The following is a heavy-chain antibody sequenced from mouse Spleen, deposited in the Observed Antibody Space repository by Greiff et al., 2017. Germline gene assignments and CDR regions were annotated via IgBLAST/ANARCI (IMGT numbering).Heavy chain of an antibody. CDR2: IDPSDSET. D-gene: IGHD4-1*01. CDR3: ARNWDYFDY. V-gene: IGHV1-69*02. Sequence: QVQLQQPGAELVKPGAPVKLSCKASGYTFTSYWMNWVKQRPGRGLEWIGRIDPSDSETHYNQKFKDKATLTVDKSSSTAYIQLSSLTSEDSAVYYCARNWDYFDYWGQGTTLTVSS. J-gene: IGHJ2*01. CDR1: GYTFTSYW.